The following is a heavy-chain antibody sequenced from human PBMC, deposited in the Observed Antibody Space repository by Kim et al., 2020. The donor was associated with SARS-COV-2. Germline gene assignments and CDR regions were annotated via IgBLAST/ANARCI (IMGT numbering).Heavy chain of an antibody. V-gene: IGHV4-39*01. CDR1: GGSISSSSYY. D-gene: IGHD4-17*01. Sequence: SETLSLTCTVSGGSISSSSYYWGWIRQPPGKGLEWIGSIYYSGSTYYNPSLKSRVTISVDTSKNQFSLKRSSVTAADTAVYYCARQNYGDYQFYYWCQG. J-gene: IGHJ4*02. CDR2: IYYSGST. CDR3: ARQNYGDYQFYY.